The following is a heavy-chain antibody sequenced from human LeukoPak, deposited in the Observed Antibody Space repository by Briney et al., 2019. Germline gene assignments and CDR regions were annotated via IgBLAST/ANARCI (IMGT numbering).Heavy chain of an antibody. CDR1: GLTFDDYG. Sequence: GGSLRLSCAASGLTFDDYGMSWVRQAPGKGLEWVSGINWNGGSTGYADSVKGRFTISRDNAKNSLYLQMNSLRAEDTALYYCARVAVVPAASYYFDYWGQGTLVTVSS. CDR3: ARVAVVPAASYYFDY. V-gene: IGHV3-20*04. J-gene: IGHJ4*02. D-gene: IGHD2-2*01. CDR2: INWNGGST.